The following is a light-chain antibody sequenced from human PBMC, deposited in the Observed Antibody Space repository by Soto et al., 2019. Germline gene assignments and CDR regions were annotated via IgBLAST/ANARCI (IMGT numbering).Light chain of an antibody. CDR3: SSYTSSSTYV. CDR1: SSDVGGYNY. V-gene: IGLV2-14*01. Sequence: QSALTQPASVSGSPGQSITISCTGTSSDVGGYNYVSWYQQHPSKAPKLMTYDVSNRPSGVSNRFSGSKSGNTASLTISGLQAEDEADYYCSSYTSSSTYVFGTGTKLTVL. J-gene: IGLJ1*01. CDR2: DVS.